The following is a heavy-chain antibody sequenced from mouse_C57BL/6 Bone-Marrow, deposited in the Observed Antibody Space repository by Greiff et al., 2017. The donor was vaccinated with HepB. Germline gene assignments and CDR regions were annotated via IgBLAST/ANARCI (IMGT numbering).Heavy chain of an antibody. CDR2: IYPRSGNT. J-gene: IGHJ3*01. D-gene: IGHD2-4*01. CDR3: AREGYDYPWFAY. V-gene: IGHV1-81*01. Sequence: VQLQQSGAELARPGASVKLSCKASGYTFTSYGISWVKQRTGQGLEWIGEIYPRSGNTYYNEKFKGKATLTADKSSSTAYMELRSLTSEDSAVYFCAREGYDYPWFAYWGQGTLVTVSA. CDR1: GYTFTSYG.